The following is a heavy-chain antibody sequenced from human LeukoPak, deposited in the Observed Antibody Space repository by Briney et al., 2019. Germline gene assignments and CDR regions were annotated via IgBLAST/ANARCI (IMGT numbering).Heavy chain of an antibody. J-gene: IGHJ5*02. D-gene: IGHD2-2*01. CDR3: ARGSTSFNWFDP. CDR2: INHSGST. CDR1: GGSFSGYY. V-gene: IGHV4-34*01. Sequence: SETLSLTCAVYGGSFSGYYWSWIRQPPGKGLEWIGEINHSGSTNYNPSLKSRATISVDTSKNQFSLKLSSVTAADTAVYYCARGSTSFNWFDPWGQGTLVTVSS.